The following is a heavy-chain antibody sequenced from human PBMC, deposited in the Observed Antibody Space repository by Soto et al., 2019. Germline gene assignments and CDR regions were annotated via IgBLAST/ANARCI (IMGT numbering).Heavy chain of an antibody. V-gene: IGHV1-18*04. D-gene: IGHD5-12*01. CDR3: ARDSGGRWLQLPDYGRDV. J-gene: IGHJ6*02. CDR2: ISAYNGNP. CDR1: GYTFTSYG. Sequence: ASVKVSCKASGYTFTSYGISWVRQAPGQGLEWMGWISAYNGNPNYAQKLQGRVTMTTDTSTSTAYMGLRSLRSDDTAVYYCARDSGGRWLQLPDYGRDVWGQGTTVTVSS.